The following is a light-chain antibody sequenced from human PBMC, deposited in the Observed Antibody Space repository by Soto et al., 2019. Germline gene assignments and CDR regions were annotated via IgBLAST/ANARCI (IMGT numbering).Light chain of an antibody. V-gene: IGKV1-27*01. Sequence: DIQMTQSPSSLSASIGDRVTITCRASQGINNYLAWYQQKPGRAPQLLIYAASAVHSGVPSRFSGSGSGTDFTLTINSLQPEDVATYYCQQFTTFPRTFGQGTKVEIK. J-gene: IGKJ1*01. CDR3: QQFTTFPRT. CDR2: AAS. CDR1: QGINNY.